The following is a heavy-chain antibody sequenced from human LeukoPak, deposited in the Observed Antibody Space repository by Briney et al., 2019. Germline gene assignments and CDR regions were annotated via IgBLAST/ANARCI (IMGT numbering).Heavy chain of an antibody. D-gene: IGHD1-1*01. CDR2: IKEDGSEN. Sequence: TGGSLRLSCAASGFTFSRYWMTWVRQAPGKGLEWVVNIKEDGSENSYVESVKGRFTISRDNAKNSLYLQLNSLRAEDTAVYFCARQRYSDYWGQGTLVTVSS. J-gene: IGHJ4*02. CDR3: ARQRYSDY. V-gene: IGHV3-7*01. CDR1: GFTFSRYW.